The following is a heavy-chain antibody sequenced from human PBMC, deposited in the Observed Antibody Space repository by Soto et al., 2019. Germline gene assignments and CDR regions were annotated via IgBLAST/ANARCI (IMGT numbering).Heavy chain of an antibody. CDR2: IYPSDSTA. V-gene: IGHV5-51*01. CDR1: GYSFTNYW. CDR3: ARHGFYGDYSSNYFDP. J-gene: IGHJ5*02. D-gene: IGHD4-17*01. Sequence: LGESLKISCKGSGYSFTNYWIAWMRQMPGEGLEYMGIIYPSDSTARYSPSFQGQVTFSVDKSISTAYLQWNSLKASDTAMYYCARHGFYGDYSSNYFDPWGQGTLVTVSS.